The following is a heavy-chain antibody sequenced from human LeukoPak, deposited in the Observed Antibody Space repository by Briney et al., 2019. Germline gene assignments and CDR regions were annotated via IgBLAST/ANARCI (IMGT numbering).Heavy chain of an antibody. CDR1: GFTFSSYA. CDR3: AKGCSGSYLDCFDY. Sequence: PGGSLRLSCAASGFTFSSYAMSWVRQAPGKGLEWVSAIRGSGGSTYYADSVKGRFTVSRDNSKNTLYLQMNSLRAEDTAVYYCAKGCSGSYLDCFDYWGQGTLVTVSS. D-gene: IGHD1-26*01. J-gene: IGHJ4*02. CDR2: IRGSGGST. V-gene: IGHV3-23*01.